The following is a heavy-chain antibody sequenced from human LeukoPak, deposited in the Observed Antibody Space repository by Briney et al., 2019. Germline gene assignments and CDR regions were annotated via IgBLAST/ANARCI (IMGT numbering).Heavy chain of an antibody. Sequence: GASVKVSCKASGYTFTSYDINWVRQATGQGLEWMGWMNPNSGNTGYAQKFQGRVTMTRNTSISTAYMELNSLRAEDTALYYCARAPADRWYFDLWGRGTLVTVSS. J-gene: IGHJ2*01. CDR3: ARAPADRWYFDL. V-gene: IGHV1-8*01. D-gene: IGHD3-22*01. CDR1: GYTFTSYD. CDR2: MNPNSGNT.